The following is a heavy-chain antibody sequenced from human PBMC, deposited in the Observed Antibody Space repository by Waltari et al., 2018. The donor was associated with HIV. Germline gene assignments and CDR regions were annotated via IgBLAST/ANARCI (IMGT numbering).Heavy chain of an antibody. Sequence: QVQLVQSGAEVKKPGSSVKVSCKASGGTVSSSDISWVRQAPGQGLEWMGAIIPRFGEANYAQKFQGRLTITADESTSTAYMELSSLRSEDTVVYYCARVPDRSGYQRYAMDVWGQGTTVTVS. J-gene: IGHJ6*02. V-gene: IGHV1-69*01. D-gene: IGHD3-22*01. CDR1: GGTVSSSD. CDR3: ARVPDRSGYQRYAMDV. CDR2: IIPRFGEA.